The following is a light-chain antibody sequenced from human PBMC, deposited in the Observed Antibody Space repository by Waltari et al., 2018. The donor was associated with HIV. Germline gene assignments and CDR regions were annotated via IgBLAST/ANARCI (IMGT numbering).Light chain of an antibody. V-gene: IGLV2-11*01. Sequence: QSALTQPHSVSGSPGQSVTISCTGTSSDIGGYNYVSWYRPFPGKAPSVIIHDVNKRPSGVRDRFSGSKSGNTASLTISGLQTDDEADYYCCSYAGNSDVVFGGGTTLTVL. CDR2: DVN. CDR1: SSDIGGYNY. J-gene: IGLJ2*01. CDR3: CSYAGNSDVV.